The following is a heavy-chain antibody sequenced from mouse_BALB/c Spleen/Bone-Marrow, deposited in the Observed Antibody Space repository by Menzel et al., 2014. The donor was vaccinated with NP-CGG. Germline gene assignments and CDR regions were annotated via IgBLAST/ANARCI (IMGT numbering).Heavy chain of an antibody. CDR2: INPTDGST. D-gene: IGHD3-1*01. CDR3: ASGPWYFDV. V-gene: IGHV1S81*02. CDR1: GYTFTSYW. J-gene: IGHJ1*01. Sequence: QVQLQQPGAELVRPGVSVKLSCKASGYTFTSYWMHWIKQRPEQGLERIGEINPTDGSTNYNEEFKTKATLTVDKSSSTAYMQLSSLTSEDSAVYYCASGPWYFDVWGAGTTVTVSS.